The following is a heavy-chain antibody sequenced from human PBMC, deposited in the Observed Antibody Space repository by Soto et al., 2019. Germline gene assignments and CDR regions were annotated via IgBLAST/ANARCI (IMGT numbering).Heavy chain of an antibody. Sequence: QVQLVESGGGLVKPGGSLRLSCAGSGFTFSDYYMSWVRQAPGKGLEWVSYISSSGSYTNYAESVKGRFTISRDNAKNSLYLQMNSLRAEDTAVYFCVTYVSGYYGYWGQGTLVTVSS. CDR2: ISSSGSYT. CDR3: VTYVSGYYGY. J-gene: IGHJ4*02. V-gene: IGHV3-11*06. CDR1: GFTFSDYY. D-gene: IGHD3-3*01.